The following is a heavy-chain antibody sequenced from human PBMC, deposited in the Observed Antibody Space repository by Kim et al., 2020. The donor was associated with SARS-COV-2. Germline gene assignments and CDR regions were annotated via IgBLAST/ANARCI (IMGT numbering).Heavy chain of an antibody. J-gene: IGHJ3*01. Sequence: GGSLRLSCAASGFIFSNYVINWFRQAPGKGLEWVAVISHDEINQYYADSVKGRFTVSRDNSRNTLYLQINSLRTEDTAVYYCARELYYSPTSGRIGASFDCCGQGTLVTVSS. CDR1: GFIFSNYV. CDR2: ISHDEINQ. V-gene: IGHV3-30*04. CDR3: ARELYYSPTSGRIGASFDC. D-gene: IGHD3-22*01.